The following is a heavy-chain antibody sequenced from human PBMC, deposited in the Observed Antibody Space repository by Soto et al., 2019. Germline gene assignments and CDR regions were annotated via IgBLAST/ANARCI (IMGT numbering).Heavy chain of an antibody. D-gene: IGHD3-10*01. V-gene: IGHV3-30*03. CDR1: GFTFSSYG. Sequence: QVQLVESGGGVVQPGRSLRLSCAASGFTFSSYGMHWVRQAPGKGLEWVAVISYDGSNKYYADSVKGRFTISRDNSKNTLYLHMNSLRAEDTAVYYCSSQLPGDAFDIWGQGTMVTVSS. J-gene: IGHJ3*02. CDR3: SSQLPGDAFDI. CDR2: ISYDGSNK.